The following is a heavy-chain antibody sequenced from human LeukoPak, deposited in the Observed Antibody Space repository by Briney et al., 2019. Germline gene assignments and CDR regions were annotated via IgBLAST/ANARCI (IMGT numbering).Heavy chain of an antibody. J-gene: IGHJ5*02. CDR1: GFTFSNYW. V-gene: IGHV3-74*01. CDR2: IKGDGSTA. CDR3: AKSDWFDP. Sequence: GGPLRLSCAASGFTFSNYWMNWVRQAPGKGLVWVSRIKGDGSTATYADSVKGRFSISRDNAKNTLYLQMNSLRAEDTAVYYCAKSDWFDPWGQGTLVTVSS.